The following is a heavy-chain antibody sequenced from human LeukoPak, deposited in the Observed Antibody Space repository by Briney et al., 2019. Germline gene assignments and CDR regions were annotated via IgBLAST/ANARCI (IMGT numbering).Heavy chain of an antibody. D-gene: IGHD2-15*01. CDR3: ARVGCSGGSCFGYFDY. V-gene: IGHV3-21*01. CDR2: ISSSSSYI. CDR1: GFTFSSYS. Sequence: GGSLRLSCAASGFTFSSYSMYWVRQAPGKGLEWVSSISSSSSYIYYADSVKGRFTISRDNAKNSLYLQMNSLRAEDTAVYYCARVGCSGGSCFGYFDYWGQGTLVTVSS. J-gene: IGHJ4*02.